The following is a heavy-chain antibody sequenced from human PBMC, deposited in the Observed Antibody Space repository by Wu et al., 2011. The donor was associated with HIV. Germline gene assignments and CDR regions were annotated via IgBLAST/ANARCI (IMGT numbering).Heavy chain of an antibody. CDR2: IIPIFGTA. J-gene: IGHJ6*03. Sequence: QVQLVQSGAEVKKPGSSVKVXCKASGGTFSSYAISWVRQAPGQGLEWMGRIIPIFGTANYAQKFQGRVTITADESTSTAYMELSSLRSEDTAVYYCARATGTTSPYYYFYMDVWGKGTTVTVSS. V-gene: IGHV1-69*15. CDR3: ARATGTTSPYYYFYMDV. CDR1: GGTFSSYA. D-gene: IGHD1-1*01.